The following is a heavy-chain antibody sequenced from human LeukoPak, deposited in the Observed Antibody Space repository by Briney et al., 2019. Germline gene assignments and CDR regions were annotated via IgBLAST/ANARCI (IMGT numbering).Heavy chain of an antibody. J-gene: IGHJ5*02. CDR1: GGSFSGYY. Sequence: KPSETLSLTCAVYGGSFSGYYWSWIRQPPGKGLEWIGEINHSGSTIYNPSLKSRVTISVDTSKNQFSLKLSSVTAADTAVYYCARALVWKFDPWGQGTLVTVSS. D-gene: IGHD6-6*01. CDR2: INHSGST. V-gene: IGHV4-34*01. CDR3: ARALVWKFDP.